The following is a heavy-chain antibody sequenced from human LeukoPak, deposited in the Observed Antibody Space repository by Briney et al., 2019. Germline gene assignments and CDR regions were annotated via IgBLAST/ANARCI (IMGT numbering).Heavy chain of an antibody. J-gene: IGHJ4*02. CDR1: GFNFRSQG. D-gene: IGHD3-22*01. Sequence: GGSLRLSCTASGFNFRSQGMHWVRQAPGKGLEWVAVAYDDASNQYYADSVKGRFTVSKDNSKNTLYIQMNSLRAEDTAAYYCATGGRYYYDQWGQGTLVTVSS. CDR2: AYDDASNQ. CDR3: ATGGRYYYDQ. V-gene: IGHV3-33*01.